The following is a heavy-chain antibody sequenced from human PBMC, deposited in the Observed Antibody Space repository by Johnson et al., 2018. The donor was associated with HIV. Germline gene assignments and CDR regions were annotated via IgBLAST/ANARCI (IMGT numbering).Heavy chain of an antibody. Sequence: SGGGLIQPVGSLRLSCAASGFTVSTNYMSWVRQAPGKGLEWVSFISSSGSGGSTYYADSVKGRFTISRDNSKNTLSLQMNSLRAEDTAVYYCARDSVILVDGAFDIWGHGTMVTVSS. D-gene: IGHD2-15*01. CDR1: GFTVSTNY. V-gene: IGHV3-53*01. CDR2: ISSSGSGGST. CDR3: ARDSVILVDGAFDI. J-gene: IGHJ3*02.